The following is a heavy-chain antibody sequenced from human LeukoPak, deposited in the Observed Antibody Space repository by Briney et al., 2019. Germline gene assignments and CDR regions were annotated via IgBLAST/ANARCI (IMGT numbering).Heavy chain of an antibody. V-gene: IGHV3-23*01. CDR1: GFTFSSYG. D-gene: IGHD3-22*01. CDR2: IIGSGGTT. J-gene: IGHJ2*01. Sequence: GGSLRLSCAASGFTFSSYGMHWVRQAPGKGLEWVSGIIGSGGTTYYADSVKGRFTISRDNSKNTLYLQMNSLRAEDTAVYYCASDRYYYDSSGYYSHYWYFDLWGRGTLVTVSS. CDR3: ASDRYYYDSSGYYSHYWYFDL.